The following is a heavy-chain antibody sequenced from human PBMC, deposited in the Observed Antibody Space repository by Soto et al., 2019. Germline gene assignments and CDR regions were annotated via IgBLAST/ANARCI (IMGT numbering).Heavy chain of an antibody. CDR3: ARGSNVAPDYPVVFDI. J-gene: IGHJ3*02. V-gene: IGHV3-33*01. CDR1: GFTFSSYG. Sequence: QVQLVGSGGGVVQPGRSLRLSCAASGFTFSSYGMHWVRQVPGKGLEWVAVIWYDGSNKYYADSVKGRFTISRDNSKNTLYLQMNSLRAEDTAVYYCARGSNVAPDYPVVFDIWGQGTMVTVSS. D-gene: IGHD4-17*01. CDR2: IWYDGSNK.